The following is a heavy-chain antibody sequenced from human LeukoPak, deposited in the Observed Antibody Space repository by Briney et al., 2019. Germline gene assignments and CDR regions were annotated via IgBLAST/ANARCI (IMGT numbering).Heavy chain of an antibody. CDR1: GFTFSNAW. Sequence: GGSLRLSCAASGFTFSNAWMSWVRQAPGKGLEWVGRIKTKTDGGTTDYAAPVKGRFTISRDDSINTLYLQMNSLKTEDTAVYYCTTARGYSGYDWSLFDYWGQGTLVTVSS. D-gene: IGHD5-12*01. V-gene: IGHV3-15*01. CDR3: TTARGYSGYDWSLFDY. J-gene: IGHJ4*02. CDR2: IKTKTDGGTT.